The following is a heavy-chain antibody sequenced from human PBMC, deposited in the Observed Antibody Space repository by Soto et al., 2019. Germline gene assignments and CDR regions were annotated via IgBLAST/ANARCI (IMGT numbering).Heavy chain of an antibody. CDR2: IYWDDDK. Sequence: QITVKESGRTLVKPTQPLTLTCTFSGFSLSTSGVGVGWIRQPPGKALEWLALIYWDDDKRYRPSLKSRLTITKETCKNQAILTMPNMDPVYTAPYYCAPSPKRELETGRFDPWGQGTTVTVSS. J-gene: IGHJ5*02. V-gene: IGHV2-5*02. CDR3: APSPKRELETGRFDP. CDR1: GFSLSTSGVG. D-gene: IGHD1-26*01.